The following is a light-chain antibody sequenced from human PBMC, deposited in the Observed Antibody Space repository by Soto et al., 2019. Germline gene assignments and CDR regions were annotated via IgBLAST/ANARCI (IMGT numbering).Light chain of an antibody. Sequence: QSALTQPASVSGSPGQSITVSCTGTSSDVGCYNLVSWYQQHPGKAPKVIIYEVIKRPSGVSNRFSGSKSGNTASLTISGLQAEDEADYYCCSYAGSTSLVFGGGTKVTVL. J-gene: IGLJ2*01. CDR2: EVI. CDR3: CSYAGSTSLV. V-gene: IGLV2-23*02. CDR1: SSDVGCYNL.